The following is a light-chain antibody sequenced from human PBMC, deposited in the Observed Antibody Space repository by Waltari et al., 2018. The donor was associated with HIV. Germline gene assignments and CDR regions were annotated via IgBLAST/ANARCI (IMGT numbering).Light chain of an antibody. J-gene: IGLJ3*02. CDR2: TDT. Sequence: SYELQQPPSVSVSPGLTAKIPGSGDALANRYVYWYQQKPGLAPVLVIFTDTERPSGIPERFSGSSSGSTVTLTIGQVQSEDEADYYCQATDSGWMLAGFGGGTRLTVL. CDR1: ALANRY. CDR3: QATDSGWMLAG. V-gene: IGLV3-25*03.